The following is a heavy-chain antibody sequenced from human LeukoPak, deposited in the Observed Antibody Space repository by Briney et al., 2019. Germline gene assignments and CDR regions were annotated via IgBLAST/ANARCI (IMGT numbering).Heavy chain of an antibody. V-gene: IGHV3-7*01. CDR3: TRDMQGSRLYLVGSQND. CDR1: GFSFSSYW. J-gene: IGHJ4*02. CDR2: IKQDESER. Sequence: PGGSLRLSCEGSGFSFSSYWMTWVRQSPGKGPEWVANIKQDESERYTVDSVKGRFTISRDNAMNTLYLQMNSLRAEDSALYYCTRDMQGSRLYLVGSQNDWGQGTLVTVSS. D-gene: IGHD1-26*01.